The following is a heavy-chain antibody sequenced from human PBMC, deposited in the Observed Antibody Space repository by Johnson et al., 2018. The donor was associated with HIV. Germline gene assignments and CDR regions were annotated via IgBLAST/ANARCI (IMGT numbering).Heavy chain of an antibody. CDR1: GFTVSSNY. V-gene: IGHV3-66*04. J-gene: IGHJ3*02. Sequence: VQLVESGGGLVQPGGSLRLSCAASGFTVSSNYMSWVRQAPGKGLEWVSVIYSGGSTYYADSVKGRFTISRDNSKNKLYLQMNSLRAEDTAVYYCAKRGSGWPSDAFDIWGQWTMVTVSS. CDR2: IYSGGST. D-gene: IGHD6-19*01. CDR3: AKRGSGWPSDAFDI.